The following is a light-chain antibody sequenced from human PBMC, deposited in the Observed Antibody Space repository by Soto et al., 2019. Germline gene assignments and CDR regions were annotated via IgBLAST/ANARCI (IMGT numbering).Light chain of an antibody. Sequence: EIVLTQSPGTLSLSPGERATLSCRASQSVSSNYIAWYQQNPGQAPRLLIYGASTMATGIPDRFRGSGSGTDFTLTISRLEPEDFAVYFCQQYGRSPPFAFGQGTKVEIK. J-gene: IGKJ2*01. V-gene: IGKV3-20*01. CDR3: QQYGRSPPFA. CDR1: QSVSSNY. CDR2: GAS.